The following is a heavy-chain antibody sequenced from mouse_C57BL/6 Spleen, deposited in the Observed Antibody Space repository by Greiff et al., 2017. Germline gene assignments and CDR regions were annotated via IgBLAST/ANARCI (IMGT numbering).Heavy chain of an antibody. CDR1: GFTFNTYA. Sequence: EVNVVESGGGLVQPKGSLKLSCAASGFTFNTYAMHWVRQAPGKGLEWVARIRSKSSNYATYYADSVKDRFTISRDDSQSMLYLQMNNLKTEDTAMYYCVREWAPGYYFDYWGQGTTLTVSS. V-gene: IGHV10-3*01. CDR2: IRSKSSNYAT. J-gene: IGHJ2*01. CDR3: VREWAPGYYFDY. D-gene: IGHD3-1*01.